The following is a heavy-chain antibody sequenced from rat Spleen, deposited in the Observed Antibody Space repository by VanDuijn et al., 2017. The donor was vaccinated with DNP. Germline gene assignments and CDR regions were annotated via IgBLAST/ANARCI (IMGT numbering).Heavy chain of an antibody. Sequence: EVQLQESGPGLVKPSQSLSLTCSVTGYPIISNYWGWIRRFPGNKLEWMGYINSAGSTNYNPSLKSRISITRDTSKNQFFLQVNSVTTEDTGTYYCARRSFDYWGQGVKVTVSS. CDR3: ARRSFDY. CDR2: INSAGST. CDR1: GYPIISNY. J-gene: IGHJ2*01. D-gene: IGHD1-11*01. V-gene: IGHV3-3*01.